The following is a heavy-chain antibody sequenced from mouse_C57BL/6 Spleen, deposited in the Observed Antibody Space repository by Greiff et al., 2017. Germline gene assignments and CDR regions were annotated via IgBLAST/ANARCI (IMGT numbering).Heavy chain of an antibody. CDR1: GYTFTSYW. CDR2: IDPSDSET. V-gene: IGHV1-52*01. D-gene: IGHD1-1*01. J-gene: IGHJ2*01. CDR3: ARDSDYYGSFFDY. Sequence: QVQLQQSGAELVRPGSSVKLSCKASGYTFTSYWLHWVKQRPIQGLEWIGNIDPSDSETHYNQKFKDKATLTVDKSSSTAYMQLSSLTSEDSAVYYCARDSDYYGSFFDYWGQGTTLTVSS.